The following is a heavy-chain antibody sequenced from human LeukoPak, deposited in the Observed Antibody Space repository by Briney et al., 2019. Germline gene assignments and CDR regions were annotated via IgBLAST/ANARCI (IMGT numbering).Heavy chain of an antibody. CDR1: RFTFRSFG. Sequence: GSLRLSCAASRFTFRSFGIHWVRQAPGKGLEWVANIKQDGSEKYYVDSVKGRFTISRDNAKNSLYLQMNNLRAEDTAVYYCARPRVPYSIAGVDYWGQGTLVTVSS. V-gene: IGHV3-7*01. J-gene: IGHJ4*02. D-gene: IGHD6-13*01. CDR3: ARPRVPYSIAGVDY. CDR2: IKQDGSEK.